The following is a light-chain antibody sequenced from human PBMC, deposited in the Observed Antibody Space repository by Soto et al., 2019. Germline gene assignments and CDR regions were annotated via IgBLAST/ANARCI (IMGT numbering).Light chain of an antibody. CDR3: CSYAGRYQPYV. V-gene: IGLV2-11*01. J-gene: IGLJ1*01. CDR1: SSDVGVYNS. CDR2: DVT. Sequence: QSVLTQPRSVSGSPGQSVTISCTGTSSDVGVYNSVSWYQQHPGKAPKLIIYDVTKRPSGVPDRFSGSKSGNTASLTISGLQAEDEADYYCCSYAGRYQPYVFGTGTKVTVL.